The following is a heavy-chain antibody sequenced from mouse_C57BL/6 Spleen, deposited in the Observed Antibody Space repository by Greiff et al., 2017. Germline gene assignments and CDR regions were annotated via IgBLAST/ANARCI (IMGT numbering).Heavy chain of an antibody. CDR1: GYTFTSYW. CDR2: IDPSDSYT. D-gene: IGHD1-1*01. V-gene: IGHV1-50*01. CDR3: ARGVSRDAMDD. J-gene: IGHJ4*01. Sequence: VQLQQPGAELVKPGASVKLSCKASGYTFTSYWMQWVKQRPGPGLEWIGEIDPSDSYTNYTKKFKGKATLTVDTSSSTAYMQLSSLTSEDSAVYYCARGVSRDAMDDWGQGTSVTVSS.